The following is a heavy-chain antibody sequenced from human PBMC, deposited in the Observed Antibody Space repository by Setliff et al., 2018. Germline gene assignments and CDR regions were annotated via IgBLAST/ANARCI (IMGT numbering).Heavy chain of an antibody. V-gene: IGHV1-69*10. CDR3: ARESGYDSLAAFDI. CDR2: IIPILGIA. J-gene: IGHJ3*02. D-gene: IGHD5-12*01. Sequence: GASVKVSCKASGGTFSSYAISWVRQAPGQGLEWMGGIIPILGIANYAQKFQGRVTITADKSKSTAYMELSSLRSEDTAVYYCARESGYDSLAAFDIWGQGTMVTVSS. CDR1: GGTFSSYA.